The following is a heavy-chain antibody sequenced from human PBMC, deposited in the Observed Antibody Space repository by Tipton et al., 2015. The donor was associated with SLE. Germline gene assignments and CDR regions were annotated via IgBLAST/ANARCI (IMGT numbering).Heavy chain of an antibody. Sequence: QSGAEVKKPGSSVKVSCKASGGTFSSYAISWVRQAPGQGLEWMGGIVPMFGTIHYAQKFQGRVTITADESTSTVYMELSSLRSDGTAVYYCERDPLCHYDNSGTLDYWGQGTLVTVSS. D-gene: IGHD3-22*01. J-gene: IGHJ4*02. CDR2: IVPMFGTI. CDR1: GGTFSSYA. V-gene: IGHV1-69*01. CDR3: ERDPLCHYDNSGTLDY.